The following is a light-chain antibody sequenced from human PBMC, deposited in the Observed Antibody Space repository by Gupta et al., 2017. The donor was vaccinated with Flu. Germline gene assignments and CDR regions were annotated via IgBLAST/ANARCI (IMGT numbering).Light chain of an antibody. CDR2: ATS. J-gene: IGKJ3*01. Sequence: PSSLSACVGDRVNITCRASQDSNIFLAWFQQKPGKTPKSLIYATSHLESGVPSRFSGSGSGSTFTLTISSLQPEDFATYDCQQYKSHPPTFGPGTKVDV. CDR3: QQYKSHPPT. CDR1: QDSNIF. V-gene: IGKV1-16*01.